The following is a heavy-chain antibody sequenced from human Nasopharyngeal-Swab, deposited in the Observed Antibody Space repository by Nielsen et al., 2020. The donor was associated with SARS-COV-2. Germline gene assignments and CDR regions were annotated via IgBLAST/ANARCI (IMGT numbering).Heavy chain of an antibody. V-gene: IGHV3-23*01. CDR3: AKDWREYSSSSYYYGMDV. Sequence: GESLKISCAASGFTFSNFAMSWVRQAPGKGLEWVSVISGDSDSTYYTDSVRGRFTISRDNSKNTLYLQMNSLRAEDTAVYYCAKDWREYSSSSYYYGMDVWGQGTTVTVSS. D-gene: IGHD6-6*01. CDR1: GFTFSNFA. J-gene: IGHJ6*02. CDR2: ISGDSDST.